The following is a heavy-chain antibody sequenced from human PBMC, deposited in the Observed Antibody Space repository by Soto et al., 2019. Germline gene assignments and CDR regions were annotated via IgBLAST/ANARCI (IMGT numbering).Heavy chain of an antibody. Sequence: SETLSLTCTVSGGSISSSRYYWGWIRQPPGKGLEWIGSIYYSGSTYFNPSLKSRVTISVDTSKNQFSLKLSSVTAADTAVYYCANYYDSSGYYSFFSKTDYYGMDVWGQGTTVTV. CDR3: ANYYDSSGYYSFFSKTDYYGMDV. CDR1: GGSISSSRYY. V-gene: IGHV4-39*01. J-gene: IGHJ6*02. CDR2: IYYSGST. D-gene: IGHD3-22*01.